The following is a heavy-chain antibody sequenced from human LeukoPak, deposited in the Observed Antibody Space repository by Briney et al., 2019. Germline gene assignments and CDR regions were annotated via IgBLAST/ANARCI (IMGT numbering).Heavy chain of an antibody. CDR1: GFTFSDYY. J-gene: IGHJ4*02. CDR2: ISNSGDNI. Sequence: GGSLRLSCAASGFTFSDYYMSWIRQAPGKGLEWVSYISNSGDNIYYADSVKGRFTISRNNAENSLFLQMSSLRVEDTAVYYCARGTGQLDYWGQGTLVTVSS. D-gene: IGHD1-14*01. V-gene: IGHV3-11*04. CDR3: ARGTGQLDY.